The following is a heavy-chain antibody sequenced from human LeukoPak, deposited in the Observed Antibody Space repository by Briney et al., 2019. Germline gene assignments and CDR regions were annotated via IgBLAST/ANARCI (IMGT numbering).Heavy chain of an antibody. CDR1: GGSISSYY. D-gene: IGHD4-17*01. CDR2: IYYSGST. Sequence: PSETLSLTCTVSGGSISSYYWSWIRQPPGKGLEWIGYIYYSGSTNYNPSLKSRVTISVDTSKNQFSLKLSSVTAADPAVYYCARVVTTTRDAAWFDPWGQGTLVTVSS. CDR3: ARVVTTTRDAAWFDP. J-gene: IGHJ5*02. V-gene: IGHV4-59*01.